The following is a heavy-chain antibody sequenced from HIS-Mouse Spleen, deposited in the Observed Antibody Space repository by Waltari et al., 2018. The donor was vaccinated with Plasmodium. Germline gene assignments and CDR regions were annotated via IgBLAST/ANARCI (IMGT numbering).Heavy chain of an antibody. D-gene: IGHD1-26*01. Sequence: QVQLQESGPGLVKPSETLSLTCTVSGGSISSYYWNWIRQPPGKGLEWIGYIYYRGSTNYNPSRKSRVTRSVDTSKNQVSLKLSSVTASDTAVYYCAREGNSGTFDYWGQGTLVTVSS. CDR1: GGSISSYY. V-gene: IGHV4-59*01. CDR2: IYYRGST. CDR3: AREGNSGTFDY. J-gene: IGHJ4*02.